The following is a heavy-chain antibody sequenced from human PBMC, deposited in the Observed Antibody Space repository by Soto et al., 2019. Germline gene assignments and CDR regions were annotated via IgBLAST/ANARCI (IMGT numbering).Heavy chain of an antibody. J-gene: IGHJ5*02. Sequence: PGESLKISCKGSGYSFTSYWIGWVRQMPGKGLEWMGIIYPGDSDTRYSPSFQGQVTISADKSISTAYLQWSSLKASDTAVYYCARGGPAYCGGDCHYDPWGQGTLVTVSS. D-gene: IGHD2-21*02. CDR2: IYPGDSDT. V-gene: IGHV5-51*01. CDR1: GYSFTSYW. CDR3: ARGGPAYCGGDCHYDP.